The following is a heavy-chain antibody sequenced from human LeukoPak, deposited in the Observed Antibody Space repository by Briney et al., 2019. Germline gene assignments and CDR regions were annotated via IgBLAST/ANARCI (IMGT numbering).Heavy chain of an antibody. J-gene: IGHJ4*02. Sequence: SETLSLTCTVSGGSISSGGYYWSWIRQHPGKGLEWIGYIYYSGSTNYNPSLKSRVTISVDTSKNQFSLKLSSVTAADTAVYYCARGHPGYSSGWYFDYWGQGTLVTVSS. CDR2: IYYSGST. V-gene: IGHV4-61*08. D-gene: IGHD6-19*01. CDR1: GGSISSGGYY. CDR3: ARGHPGYSSGWYFDY.